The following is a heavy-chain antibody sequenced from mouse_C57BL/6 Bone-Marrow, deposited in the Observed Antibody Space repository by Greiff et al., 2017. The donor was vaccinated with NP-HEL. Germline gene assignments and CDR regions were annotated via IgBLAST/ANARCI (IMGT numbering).Heavy chain of an antibody. CDR2: IWTGGGT. CDR3: ARRTNWDLYYAMDY. Sequence: VQLQQSGPGLVAPSQSLSITCTVSGFSLTSYAISWVRQPPGKGLEWLGVIWTGGGTNYNSALKSRLSISKDNSKSQVFLKMNSLQTDDTARYYCARRTNWDLYYAMDYWGQGTSVTVSS. CDR1: GFSLTSYA. J-gene: IGHJ4*01. D-gene: IGHD4-1*01. V-gene: IGHV2-9-1*01.